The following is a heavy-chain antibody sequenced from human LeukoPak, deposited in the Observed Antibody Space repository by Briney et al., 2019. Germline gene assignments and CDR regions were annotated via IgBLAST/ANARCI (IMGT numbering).Heavy chain of an antibody. CDR1: GFSSHNYA. J-gene: IGHJ6*02. Sequence: GGSLRLSCVGSGFSSHNYAMHWVRRPPGKGVEWVSAINWNSDTKAYADSVKGRFTISRDRARNSLYLQMDSLRPEDTALYYCAKDTGGNGAYFYAMDVWGQGTSVTVSS. D-gene: IGHD4-23*01. CDR3: AKDTGGNGAYFYAMDV. V-gene: IGHV3-9*02. CDR2: INWNSDTK.